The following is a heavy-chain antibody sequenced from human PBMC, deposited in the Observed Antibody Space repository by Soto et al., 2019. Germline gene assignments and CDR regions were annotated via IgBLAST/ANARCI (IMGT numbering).Heavy chain of an antibody. CDR3: AGSGRDYYGSGSPYGMDV. Sequence: GGSLRLSCAAFGFTFSSYEMNWVRQAPGKGLEWVSYISSSGSTIYYADSVKGRFTISRDNAKNSLYLQMNSLRAEDTAVYYCAGSGRDYYGSGSPYGMDVWGQGTTVTVSS. CDR2: ISSSGSTI. CDR1: GFTFSSYE. J-gene: IGHJ6*02. D-gene: IGHD3-10*01. V-gene: IGHV3-48*03.